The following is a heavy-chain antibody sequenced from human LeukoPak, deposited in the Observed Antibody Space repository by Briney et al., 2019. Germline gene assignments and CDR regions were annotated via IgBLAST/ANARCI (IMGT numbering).Heavy chain of an antibody. V-gene: IGHV3-11*01. J-gene: IGHJ4*02. CDR2: ISTSGSAI. CDR3: ARDLRDYSSGWYRGLG. CDR1: GFTFSDYY. Sequence: AGGSLRLSCAASGFTFSDYYMSWIRQGPGKGLEYVSYISTSGSAIYYADSVKGRFTISRDNAKNSLYLQMNSLRAEDTAVYYCARDLRDYSSGWYRGLGWGQGTLVTVSS. D-gene: IGHD6-19*01.